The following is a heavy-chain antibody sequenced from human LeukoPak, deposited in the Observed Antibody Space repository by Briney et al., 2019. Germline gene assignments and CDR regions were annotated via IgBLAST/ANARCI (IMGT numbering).Heavy chain of an antibody. D-gene: IGHD6-19*01. Sequence: ASVKVSCKASGYTFTGYYMHWVGQAPGQGLEWMGWINPNSGGTNYAQKFQGRVTMTRDTSISTAYMELSRLRSDDTAVYYCARDRIAVAGPKRNYYYYYGMDVWGQGTTVTVSS. J-gene: IGHJ6*02. CDR3: ARDRIAVAGPKRNYYYYYGMDV. CDR2: INPNSGGT. V-gene: IGHV1-2*02. CDR1: GYTFTGYY.